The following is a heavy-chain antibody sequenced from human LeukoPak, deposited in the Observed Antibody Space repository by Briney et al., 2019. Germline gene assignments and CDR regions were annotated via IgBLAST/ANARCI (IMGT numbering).Heavy chain of an antibody. Sequence: ASVKVSCKASGYTFTSYGISWVRQAPGQGLEWMGWISAYNGNTNYAQKLQGRVTMTTDTSTSTAYMELRSPRSDDTAVYYCARDPLRFLEWLPTQTHAFDIWGQGTMVTVSS. J-gene: IGHJ3*02. CDR2: ISAYNGNT. CDR3: ARDPLRFLEWLPTQTHAFDI. V-gene: IGHV1-18*01. CDR1: GYTFTSYG. D-gene: IGHD3-3*01.